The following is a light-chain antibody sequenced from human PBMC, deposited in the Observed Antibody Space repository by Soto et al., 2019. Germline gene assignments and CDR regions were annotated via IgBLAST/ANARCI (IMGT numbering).Light chain of an antibody. J-gene: IGKJ1*01. V-gene: IGKV1-12*01. CDR1: QDISSW. CDR2: AAY. Sequence: DIQMTQSPSSVSASVGDTVTITCGASQDISSWLAWYQHKPGKAPELLIHAAYSLRNGVPSRFSGSGSGTDFALTITSLQPEDFATYYCQQSNSFPRTFGQGTKVEI. CDR3: QQSNSFPRT.